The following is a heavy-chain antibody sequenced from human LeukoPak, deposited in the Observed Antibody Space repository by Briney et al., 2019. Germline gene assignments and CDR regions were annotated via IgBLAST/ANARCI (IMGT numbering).Heavy chain of an antibody. CDR1: GFTFSSYS. D-gene: IGHD3-16*01. CDR3: ARDWGEVSDYMDV. CDR2: ISSSSSTI. J-gene: IGHJ6*03. Sequence: PGGSLRLSCAASGFTFSSYSMNWVRQAPGKGLEWVSYISSSSSTIYYADSVKGRFTISRDNAKNSLYLQMNSLRAEDTAVYYCARDWGEVSDYMDVWGKGTTVTVSS. V-gene: IGHV3-48*01.